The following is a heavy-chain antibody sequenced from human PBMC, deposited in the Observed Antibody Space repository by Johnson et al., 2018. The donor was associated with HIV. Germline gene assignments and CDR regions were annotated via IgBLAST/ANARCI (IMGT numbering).Heavy chain of an antibody. CDR3: AKEGSGIYAFDI. CDR2: ISSGGSSI. D-gene: IGHD3-3*01. J-gene: IGHJ3*02. Sequence: VQLVESVGGVVRPGGSLRLSCAASGFSFDDYGMSWVRQVPGKGLAWISYISSGGSSIYYADSVKGRFTISRDNAKNSLYLQMNSLRAEDTAVYYCAKEGSGIYAFDIWGQGTMVTVSS. V-gene: IGHV3-20*04. CDR1: GFSFDDYG.